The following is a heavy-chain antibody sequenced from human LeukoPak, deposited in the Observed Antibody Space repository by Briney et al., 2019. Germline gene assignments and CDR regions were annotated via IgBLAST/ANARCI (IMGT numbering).Heavy chain of an antibody. J-gene: IGHJ6*02. V-gene: IGHV3-11*01. CDR2: ISSSGSTI. CDR1: GFTFSDYY. D-gene: IGHD6-13*01. CDR3: ARAAAAAGTYYYGMDV. Sequence: GGSLRLSCAASGFTFSDYYMSWIRQAPGKGLEWVSYISSSGSTIYYADSVKGRFTISRDNAKNSLYLQMNSLRAEDTAVYYCARAAAAAGTYYYGMDVWGQGTTVTASS.